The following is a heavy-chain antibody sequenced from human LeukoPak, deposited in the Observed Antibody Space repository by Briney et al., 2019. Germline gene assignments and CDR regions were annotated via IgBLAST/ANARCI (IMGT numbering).Heavy chain of an antibody. Sequence: GGSLRLSCAASGFTFSSYGMHWVRQAPGKGLEWVAVISYDGSNKYYADSVKGRFTISRDNPKNTLYLQMNSLRAEDTAVYYCAKNYGSGSRLYNWFDPWGQGTLVTVSS. V-gene: IGHV3-30*18. D-gene: IGHD3-10*01. J-gene: IGHJ5*02. CDR2: ISYDGSNK. CDR1: GFTFSSYG. CDR3: AKNYGSGSRLYNWFDP.